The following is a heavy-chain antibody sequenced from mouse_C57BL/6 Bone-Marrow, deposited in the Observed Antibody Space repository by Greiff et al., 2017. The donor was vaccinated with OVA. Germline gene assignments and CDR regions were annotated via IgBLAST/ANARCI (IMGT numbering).Heavy chain of an antibody. J-gene: IGHJ4*01. CDR1: GYTFTNYW. V-gene: IGHV1-63*01. CDR2: IYPGGGYT. Sequence: VMLVESGAELVRPGTSVKMSCKASGYTFTNYWIGWAKQRPGHGLEWIGDIYPGGGYTNYNEKFKGKATLTADKSSSTAYMQFSSLTSEDSAIYYCARSYYGGGYAMDYWGQGTSVTVSS. D-gene: IGHD1-1*01. CDR3: ARSYYGGGYAMDY.